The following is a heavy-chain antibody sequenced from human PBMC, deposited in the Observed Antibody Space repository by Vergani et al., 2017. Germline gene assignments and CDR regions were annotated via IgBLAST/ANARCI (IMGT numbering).Heavy chain of an antibody. CDR2: IIPIFGTA. V-gene: IGHV1-69*13. Sequence: QVQLVQSGAEVKKPGSSVKVSCKASGGNFSSYAISWVRQAPGQGLEWMGRIIPIFGTANYAQKFQGRVTITADESTSTAYMELSSLRSEDTAVYYCARDPDGYYYGSGSGDYWGQGTLVTVSS. D-gene: IGHD3-10*01. J-gene: IGHJ4*02. CDR3: ARDPDGYYYGSGSGDY. CDR1: GGNFSSYA.